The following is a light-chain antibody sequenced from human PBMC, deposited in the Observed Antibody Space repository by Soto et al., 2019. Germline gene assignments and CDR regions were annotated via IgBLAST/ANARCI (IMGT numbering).Light chain of an antibody. Sequence: DIQMTQSPSSLSASVGDRVTITCRASQSISSYLNWYQQKPGKAPKLLIYAASSLQSGVPSRFSGRGSGTDFPLTSSSLQPEDFATYYWQQSYSTPFTFGQGTRLEIQ. CDR3: QQSYSTPFT. J-gene: IGKJ5*01. CDR2: AAS. CDR1: QSISSY. V-gene: IGKV1-39*01.